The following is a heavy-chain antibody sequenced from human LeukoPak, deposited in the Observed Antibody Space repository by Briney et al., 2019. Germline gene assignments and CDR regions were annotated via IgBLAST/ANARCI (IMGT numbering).Heavy chain of an antibody. CDR1: GGSISSGSYY. CDR2: IYTSGST. V-gene: IGHV4-61*02. D-gene: IGHD1-26*01. J-gene: IGHJ5*02. Sequence: SETLSLTCTVSGGSISSGSYYWSWVRQPAGKGLEWIGRIYTSGSTNYNPSLKSRVTMSVDRSKNQFSLKLSSVTAADTAVYYCARAVGSSESNWFDPWGQGALVTVSS. CDR3: ARAVGSSESNWFDP.